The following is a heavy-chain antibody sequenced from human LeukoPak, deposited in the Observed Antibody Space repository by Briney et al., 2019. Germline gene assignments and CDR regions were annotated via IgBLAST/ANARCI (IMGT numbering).Heavy chain of an antibody. J-gene: IGHJ4*02. CDR2: IKQDGSEK. CDR1: GFTFSSYW. CDR3: ARDNCSGGSCYSDY. Sequence: GGSLRLSCAASGFTFSSYWMSWVRQAPGKGLEWVANIKQDGSEKYYVDSVKGRFTISRDNAKNSLYLQMYSLRAEDTAVYYCARDNCSGGSCYSDYWGQGTLVTVSS. D-gene: IGHD2-15*01. V-gene: IGHV3-7*01.